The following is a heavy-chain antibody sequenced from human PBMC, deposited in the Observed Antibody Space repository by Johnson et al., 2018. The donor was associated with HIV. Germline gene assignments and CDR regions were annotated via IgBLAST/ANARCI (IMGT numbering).Heavy chain of an antibody. CDR3: ARENVLFNAFDI. J-gene: IGHJ3*02. CDR2: ISYDGSNK. V-gene: IGHV3-30*04. CDR1: GFTFSSNA. Sequence: QVQLLESGGRVVRPGGSLRLSCAASGFTFSSNAMHWVRQAPGKGLEWVAVISYDGSNKYYADSVKGRFTISRDNSKNTLYLQMNSLRTEDTAVYYCARENVLFNAFDIWGQGTMVTVSS. D-gene: IGHD2/OR15-2a*01.